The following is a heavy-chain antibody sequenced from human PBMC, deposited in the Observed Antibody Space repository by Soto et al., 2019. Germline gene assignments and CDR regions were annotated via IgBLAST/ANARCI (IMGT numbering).Heavy chain of an antibody. J-gene: IGHJ5*02. CDR1: CGSMSKFY. Sequence: SETLSLTCSVSCGSMSKFYWSWIRKTAGKGLEWMGRVYATGTSDYNPSLRSRIAMSVDISKKTFSLRLRSVTAADTGVYYCVRDGSKTLRDCFDPWGQGILVTSPQ. CDR2: VYATGTS. V-gene: IGHV4-4*07. D-gene: IGHD4-17*01. CDR3: VRDGSKTLRDCFDP.